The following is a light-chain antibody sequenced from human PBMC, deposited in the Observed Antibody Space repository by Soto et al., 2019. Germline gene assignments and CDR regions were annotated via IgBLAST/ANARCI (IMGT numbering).Light chain of an antibody. CDR1: QGIGSW. V-gene: IGKV1-12*01. CDR3: LQANTFPLT. CDR2: AAS. Sequence: DIQMTQSPSSVSASVGDRVTITCRASQGIGSWLAWYQQKPGKAHKILIYAASSLQSGVPSRFSGSGSVTDFTLTISSLQPEDFATYYCLQANTFPLTFGGGTNVEIK. J-gene: IGKJ4*01.